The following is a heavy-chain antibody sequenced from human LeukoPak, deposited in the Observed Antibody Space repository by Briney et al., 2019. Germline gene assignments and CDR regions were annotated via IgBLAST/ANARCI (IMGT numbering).Heavy chain of an antibody. CDR2: ISISGGST. J-gene: IGHJ4*02. CDR1: GFTFSSYA. D-gene: IGHD2/OR15-2a*01. V-gene: IGHV3-23*01. Sequence: SGGSLRLSCAASGFTFSSYAMSWVRQAPGKGLEWVSGISISGGSTHYADSVKGRFTISRDNAMNSLYLQMNSLRADDTAVYYCAREYCSGTTCYLPGYWGQGTLVTVSS. CDR3: AREYCSGTTCYLPGY.